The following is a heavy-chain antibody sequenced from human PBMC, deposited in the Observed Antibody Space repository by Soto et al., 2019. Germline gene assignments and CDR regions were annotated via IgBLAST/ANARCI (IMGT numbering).Heavy chain of an antibody. CDR2: FDPEDSET. CDR1: GYTLTELS. CDR3: ATGPPRTPPWFDP. V-gene: IGHV1-24*01. D-gene: IGHD2-2*01. Sequence: ASVKVSCKVSGYTLTELSMHWVRQAPGKGLEWMGGFDPEDSETIYAQKFQGRVTMTEDTSTDTAYMELSSLRSEDTAVYYCATGPPRTPPWFDPWGQGTLVTVSS. J-gene: IGHJ5*02.